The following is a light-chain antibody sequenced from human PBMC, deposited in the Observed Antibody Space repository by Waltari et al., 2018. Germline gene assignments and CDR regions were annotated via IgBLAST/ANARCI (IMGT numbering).Light chain of an antibody. CDR1: QSLLHSNGYNY. J-gene: IGKJ2*01. V-gene: IGKV2-28*01. Sequence: IVMTPSPLSLPVTPGEPASISCRSSQSLLHSNGYNYLDWYLQKPGQSPQLLIYLGSNRASGVPDRFSGSGSGTDFTLKISRVEAEDVGVYYCMQALQTPYTFGQGT. CDR3: MQALQTPYT. CDR2: LGS.